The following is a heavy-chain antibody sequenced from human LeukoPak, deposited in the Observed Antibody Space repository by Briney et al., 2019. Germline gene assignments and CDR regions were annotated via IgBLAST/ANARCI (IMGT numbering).Heavy chain of an antibody. D-gene: IGHD3-10*01. Sequence: ASVKVSCKASGYTFTGYYMHWVRQAPGQGLEWMGWINPNSGGTNYAQKLQGRVTMTRDTSISTAYMELSRLRSDDTAVYYCARGMVRGVNNYYYYYMDVWGKGTTVTVSS. J-gene: IGHJ6*03. CDR2: INPNSGGT. CDR3: ARGMVRGVNNYYYYYMDV. CDR1: GYTFTGYY. V-gene: IGHV1-2*02.